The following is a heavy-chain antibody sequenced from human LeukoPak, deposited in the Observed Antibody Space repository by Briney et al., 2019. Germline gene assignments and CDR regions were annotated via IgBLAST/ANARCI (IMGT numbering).Heavy chain of an antibody. CDR2: IWYGGSNK. CDR1: GFTFSSYG. V-gene: IGHV3-33*01. D-gene: IGHD3-22*01. J-gene: IGHJ4*02. Sequence: GRSLTLSCVVPGFTFSSYGMHWVRQAPGKGLEWVALIWYGGSNKYYADSVKGRFTISRDNSKNTLYLQMNSLRADDTAVYYCARDVFTTYDTGGGYFDYWGQGTLVTVSS. CDR3: ARDVFTTYDTGGGYFDY.